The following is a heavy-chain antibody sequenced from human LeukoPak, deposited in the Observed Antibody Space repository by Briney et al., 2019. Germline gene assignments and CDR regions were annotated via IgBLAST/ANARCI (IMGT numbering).Heavy chain of an antibody. CDR3: ARDGISAYYYYYYGMDV. Sequence: PGGSLRLSCAASGFIFSDYSMNWVRHAPGKGLEWVSCISSSSSTIYYADSVKGRFTISRDNAKNSLYLQMNSLRAEDTAVYYCARDGISAYYYYYYGMDVWGQGTTVTVSS. CDR1: GFIFSDYS. J-gene: IGHJ6*02. CDR2: ISSSSSTI. D-gene: IGHD1-26*01. V-gene: IGHV3-48*01.